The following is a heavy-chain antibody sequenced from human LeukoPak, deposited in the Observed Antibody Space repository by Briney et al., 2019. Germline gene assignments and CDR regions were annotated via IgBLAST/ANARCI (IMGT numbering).Heavy chain of an antibody. CDR3: ARELYGRFEY. D-gene: IGHD2-2*02. CDR2: INPYNGNT. J-gene: IGHJ4*02. V-gene: IGHV1-18*04. Sequence: GASVKLSCKASGYTFTTYGISWVRQAPGQGLECMGWINPYNGNTNYAQKLQGRVTMTTDTSTSTAYMELRSLRSDDTAVYYCARELYGRFEYWGQGTLVTVSS. CDR1: GYTFTTYG.